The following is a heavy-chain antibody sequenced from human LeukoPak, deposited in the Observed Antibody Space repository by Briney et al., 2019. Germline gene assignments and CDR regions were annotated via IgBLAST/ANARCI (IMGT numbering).Heavy chain of an antibody. CDR2: INHSGST. CDR3: ARSIYDYVWGSYRNNWFDP. V-gene: IGHV4-4*02. D-gene: IGHD3-16*02. Sequence: PSETLSLTCAVSGGSISSSNWWSWVRQPPGKGLEWFGKINHSGSTNYNPSLQSRVTISVDKSKNQFSLKLSSVTAADTAVYYCARSIYDYVWGSYRNNWFDPWGQGTLVTVSS. CDR1: GGSISSSNW. J-gene: IGHJ5*02.